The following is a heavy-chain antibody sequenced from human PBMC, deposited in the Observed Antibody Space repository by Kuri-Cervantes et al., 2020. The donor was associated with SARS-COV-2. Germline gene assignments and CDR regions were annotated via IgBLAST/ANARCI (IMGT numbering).Heavy chain of an antibody. D-gene: IGHD3-22*01. J-gene: IGHJ3*02. V-gene: IGHV3-23*01. CDR3: ARSTPFRRLVVISQGGAFDI. Sequence: GGSLRLSCAASGFTFSSYGMHWVRQSPGKGLEWVSSIRGSGIITYYADSVRGRFSISRDNSKNTMYLHINSLRAEDTAVYYCARSTPFRRLVVISQGGAFDIWGQGTMVTVSS. CDR1: GFTFSSYG. CDR2: IRGSGIIT.